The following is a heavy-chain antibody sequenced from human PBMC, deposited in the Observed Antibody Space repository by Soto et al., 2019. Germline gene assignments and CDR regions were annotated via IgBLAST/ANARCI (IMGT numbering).Heavy chain of an antibody. Sequence: ASVKVSCKASGYTFTSYYMHWVRQAPGQGLGWMGIINPSGGSTSYAQKFQGRVTMTRDTSTSTVYMELSRLRSQVTAVYYCARPSWTGAGSSFDYWGQGPLFTVSS. D-gene: IGHD2-8*02. CDR2: INPSGGST. CDR1: GYTFTSYY. V-gene: IGHV1-46*01. J-gene: IGHJ4*02. CDR3: ARPSWTGAGSSFDY.